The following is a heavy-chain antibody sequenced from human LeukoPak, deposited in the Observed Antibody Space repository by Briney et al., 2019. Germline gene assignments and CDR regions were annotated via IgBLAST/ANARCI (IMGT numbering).Heavy chain of an antibody. D-gene: IGHD2-15*01. CDR2: IYYSGST. CDR3: ARTVVVAATTNRGFDY. Sequence: SETLSLTCTVSGGSISSYYWGWIRQPPGKGLEWIGYIYYSGSTNYNPSLKSRVTISVDTSKNQFSLKLSSVTAADTAVYYCARTVVVAATTNRGFDYWGQGTLVTVSS. V-gene: IGHV4-59*01. CDR1: GGSISSYY. J-gene: IGHJ4*02.